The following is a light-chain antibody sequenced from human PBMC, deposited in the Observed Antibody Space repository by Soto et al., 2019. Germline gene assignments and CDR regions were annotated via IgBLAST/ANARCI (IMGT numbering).Light chain of an antibody. CDR3: QQRSNWPKT. J-gene: IGKJ2*01. V-gene: IGKV3D-20*02. CDR1: QSLSSSF. CDR2: GAS. Sequence: EIVLTQSPGTLSLSPGQRATLSCRASQSLSSSFLAWYQQKPGQAPRLIIYGASSRAAGIPDRFSGSGSGTDFTLTISSLEPEDFAVYYCQQRSNWPKTFGQGTKVDIK.